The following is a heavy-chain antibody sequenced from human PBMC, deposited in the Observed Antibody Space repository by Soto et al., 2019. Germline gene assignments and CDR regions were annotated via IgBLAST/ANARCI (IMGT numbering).Heavy chain of an antibody. Sequence: EVQLLESGGGLVQPGGSLRLSCAASGFTFSIYAMTWARQAPGKGLEWVSLISWDGGSTYYEDSVKGRFTISRDNSKNSLYLQMNSLRTEDTGLYYCAKGSGSRYYYHPMDVWGQGTTVTVSS. D-gene: IGHD3-22*01. CDR1: GFTFSIYA. J-gene: IGHJ6*02. V-gene: IGHV3-43*02. CDR3: AKGSGSRYYYHPMDV. CDR2: ISWDGGST.